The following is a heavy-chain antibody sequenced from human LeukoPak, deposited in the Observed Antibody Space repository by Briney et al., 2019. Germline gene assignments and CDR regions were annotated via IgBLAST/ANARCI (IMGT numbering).Heavy chain of an antibody. J-gene: IGHJ3*02. Sequence: RAGGSLRLSCAASGFTFSSYAMSWVRQAPGKGLEWVSAISGSGGSTYYADSAKGRFTISRDNSKNTLYLQMNSLRAEDTAVYYCAKDLLQLDDYGDWDAFDIWGQGTMVTVSS. CDR3: AKDLLQLDDYGDWDAFDI. D-gene: IGHD4-17*01. CDR2: ISGSGGST. CDR1: GFTFSSYA. V-gene: IGHV3-23*01.